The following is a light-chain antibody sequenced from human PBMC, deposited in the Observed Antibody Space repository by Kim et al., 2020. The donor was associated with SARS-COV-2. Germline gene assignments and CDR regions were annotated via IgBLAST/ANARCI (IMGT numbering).Light chain of an antibody. CDR1: ESVSTS. V-gene: IGKV3-15*01. J-gene: IGKJ2*03. Sequence: MSQPPATLSASPGETVTLSCRATESVSTSLAWYQQRPGQAPTLLIYGASTRATGIPARFTGSGSGSQFTLTMRGLQSEDFAVYHCNHYHTWPYSFGRGTKLEI. CDR2: GAS. CDR3: NHYHTWPYS.